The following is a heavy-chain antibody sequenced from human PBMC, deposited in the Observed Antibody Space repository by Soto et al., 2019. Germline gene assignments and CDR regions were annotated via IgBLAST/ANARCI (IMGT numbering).Heavy chain of an antibody. CDR1: GYTFSSYA. J-gene: IGHJ4*02. CDR3: AKGRAGNDFWSVRVFDY. Sequence: GGSLRLSCAASGYTFSSYAMSGVRQAPGKGLEWVSAISGSGGSTYYADSVKGRFTISRDNSKNTLYLQMNSLRAEDTAVYYCAKGRAGNDFWSVRVFDYWGQGTLVTVSS. D-gene: IGHD3-3*01. CDR2: ISGSGGST. V-gene: IGHV3-23*01.